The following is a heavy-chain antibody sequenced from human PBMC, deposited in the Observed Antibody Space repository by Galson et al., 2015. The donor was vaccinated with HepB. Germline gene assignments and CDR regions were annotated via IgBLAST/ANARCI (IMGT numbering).Heavy chain of an antibody. CDR1: GDSVSTNSVT. D-gene: IGHD1-7*01. Sequence: CAISGDSVSTNSVTWNWIRQSPSRGLEWLGRTYYRSKWFNDYAVYVKNRITINPDTSKNQFSLQLKSVSPEDTAVYYCARDRDWDYYFEYWGQGTLVTVSS. V-gene: IGHV6-1*01. CDR3: ARDRDWDYYFEY. J-gene: IGHJ4*02. CDR2: TYYRSKWFN.